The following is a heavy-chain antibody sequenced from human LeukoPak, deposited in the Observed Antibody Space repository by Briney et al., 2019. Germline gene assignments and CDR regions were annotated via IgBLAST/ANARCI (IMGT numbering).Heavy chain of an antibody. J-gene: IGHJ4*02. V-gene: IGHV4-59*01. CDR2: IYYSGST. CDR1: GGSISSYY. Sequence: PSETLSLTCTVSGGSISSYYWSCIRHPPGKGLEWIGYIYYSGSTSYNPSLKNRVTMSVGTSKNQFSLKLSSVTAADTAVYYCARVPNSGWYYFDYWGQGTLVTVSS. CDR3: ARVPNSGWYYFDY. D-gene: IGHD6-19*01.